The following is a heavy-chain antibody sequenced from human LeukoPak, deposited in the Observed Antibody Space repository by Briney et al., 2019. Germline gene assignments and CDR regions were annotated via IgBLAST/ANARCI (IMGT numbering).Heavy chain of an antibody. CDR3: ARGGSVFRGFYGYYYDSSGYYPDY. D-gene: IGHD3-22*01. CDR1: GYTFTSYD. CDR2: MNPNSGNT. V-gene: IGHV1-8*01. J-gene: IGHJ4*02. Sequence: ASVKVSCKASGYTFTSYDINWVRQATGQGLEGMGWMNPNSGNTGYAQKFQGRVTMTRNTSISTAYMELSSLRSEDTAVYYCARGGSVFRGFYGYYYDSSGYYPDYWGQGTLVTVSS.